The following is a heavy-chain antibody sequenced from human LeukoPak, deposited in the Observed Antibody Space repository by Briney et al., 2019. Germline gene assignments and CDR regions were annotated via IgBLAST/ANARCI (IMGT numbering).Heavy chain of an antibody. CDR3: ARGMYSYGYGPPFDY. V-gene: IGHV4-34*01. D-gene: IGHD5-18*01. CDR1: GGSFSGYY. J-gene: IGHJ4*02. Sequence: PSETLSLTCAVYGGSFSGYYWSWVRQPPGKGLEWIGEINHSGRTNYNPSLKSRVTISVDTSKNQFSLKLSSVTAADTAVYYCARGMYSYGYGPPFDYWGQGTLVTVSS. CDR2: INHSGRT.